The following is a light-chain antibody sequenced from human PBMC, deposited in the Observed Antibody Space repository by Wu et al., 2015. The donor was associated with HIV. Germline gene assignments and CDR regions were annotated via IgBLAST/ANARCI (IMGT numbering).Light chain of an antibody. Sequence: DIQMTQPPSSLSASVGDKVTITCRASGSISGLLAWYQQKPGKAPKLLIYQSSNLETGIPSRFIGSTSGSDFILTINSLQPDDFATYYCQQYNASPWTFGQGTKVDIK. CDR3: QQYNASPWT. V-gene: IGKV1-5*03. CDR1: GSISGL. J-gene: IGKJ1*01. CDR2: QSS.